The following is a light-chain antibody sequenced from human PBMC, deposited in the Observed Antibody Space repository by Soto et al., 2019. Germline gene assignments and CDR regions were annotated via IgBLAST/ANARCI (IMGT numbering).Light chain of an antibody. CDR3: QQSYSTVT. CDR1: QSISSY. CDR2: AAS. V-gene: IGKV1-39*01. J-gene: IGKJ5*01. Sequence: DVQMTQSPSSLSASVGDRVTITCRASQSISSYLNWYQQKPGKAPKLLIYAASSLQSGVPSRLSASGSGTDFTLTISSLQPEDFATYYCQQSYSTVTFGQGTHWRL.